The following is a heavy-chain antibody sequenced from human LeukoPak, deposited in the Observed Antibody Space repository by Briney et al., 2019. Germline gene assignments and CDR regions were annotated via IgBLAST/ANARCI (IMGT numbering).Heavy chain of an antibody. D-gene: IGHD6-13*01. V-gene: IGHV1-2*04. CDR3: ARDWPIAAADSQNYYYYGMDV. J-gene: IGHJ6*02. CDR1: GYTFTGYY. Sequence: ASVKVSCKASGYTFTGYYMHWVRQAPGQGLEWMGWINPNSGGTNYAQKFQGWVTTTRDTSISTAYMELSRLRSDDTAVYYCARDWPIAAADSQNYYYYGMDVWGQGTTVTVSS. CDR2: INPNSGGT.